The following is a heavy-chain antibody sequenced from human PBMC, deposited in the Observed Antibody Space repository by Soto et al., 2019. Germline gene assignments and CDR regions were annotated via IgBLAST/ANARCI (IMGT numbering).Heavy chain of an antibody. J-gene: IGHJ1*01. D-gene: IGHD3-16*02. V-gene: IGHV1-3*01. CDR1: GYTFTSYA. CDR2: INAGNGNT. Sequence: EASVKVSCKASGYTFTSYAMHWVRQAPGQRLEWMGWINAGNGNTKYSQKFQGRVTITRDTSASTAYMELSSLRSEDTAVYYCARVTSDYVWGSYRNEYFQHWGQGTLVTVSS. CDR3: ARVTSDYVWGSYRNEYFQH.